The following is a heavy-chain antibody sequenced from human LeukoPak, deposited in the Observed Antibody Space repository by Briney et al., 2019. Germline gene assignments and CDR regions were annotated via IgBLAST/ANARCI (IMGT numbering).Heavy chain of an antibody. Sequence: ASVKVSCKASGYTFTSYGISWVRQAPGQGLEWMGWISAYNGNTNYAQKLQGRVTMTTDTSTSTAYMELRSLRSDDTAVYYCASSVYYDSSGYYPVCWGQGTLVTVSS. CDR3: ASSVYYDSSGYYPVC. CDR2: ISAYNGNT. J-gene: IGHJ4*02. CDR1: GYTFTSYG. D-gene: IGHD3-22*01. V-gene: IGHV1-18*01.